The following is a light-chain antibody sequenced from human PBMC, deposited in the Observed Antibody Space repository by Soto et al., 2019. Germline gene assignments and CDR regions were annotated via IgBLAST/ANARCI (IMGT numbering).Light chain of an antibody. J-gene: IGKJ2*01. V-gene: IGKV1-5*01. Sequence: DIQMTQSPSTLSASVGDRVTITCRASQSISSWLAWYQQKPGKAPKFLIYDASSLESGVPSRFSGSGSGTEFTLTISSLQPDDFATYYCQQYNSYSPDTFGQGTKLEIK. CDR1: QSISSW. CDR2: DAS. CDR3: QQYNSYSPDT.